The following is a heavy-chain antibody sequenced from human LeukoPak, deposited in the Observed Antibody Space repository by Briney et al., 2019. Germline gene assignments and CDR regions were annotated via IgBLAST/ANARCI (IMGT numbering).Heavy chain of an antibody. D-gene: IGHD6-19*01. CDR2: ISAYNGNT. CDR1: GGTFSSYA. V-gene: IGHV1-18*01. J-gene: IGHJ3*02. CDR3: ARDDIAVAAPRGDAFDI. Sequence: ASVKVSCKASGGTFSSYAISWVRQAPGQGLEWMGRISAYNGNTNYAQKLQGRVTMTTDTSTSTAYMELRSLRSDDTAVYYCARDDIAVAAPRGDAFDIWGQGTMVTVSS.